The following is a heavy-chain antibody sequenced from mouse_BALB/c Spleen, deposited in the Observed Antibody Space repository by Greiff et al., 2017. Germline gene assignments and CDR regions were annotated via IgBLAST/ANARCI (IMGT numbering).Heavy chain of an antibody. CDR1: GYSITSDYA. V-gene: IGHV3-2*02. CDR3: ARHGSSPFAY. D-gene: IGHD1-1*01. J-gene: IGHJ3*01. CDR2: ISYSGST. Sequence: EVKLVESGPGLVKPSQSLSLTCTVTGYSITSDYAWNWIRQFPGNKLEWMGYISYSGSTSYNPSLKSRISITRDTSKNQFFLQLNSVTTEDTATYYCARHGSSPFAYWGQGTLVTVSA.